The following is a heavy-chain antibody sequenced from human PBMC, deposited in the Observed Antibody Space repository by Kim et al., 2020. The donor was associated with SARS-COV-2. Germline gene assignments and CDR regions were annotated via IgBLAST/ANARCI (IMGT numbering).Heavy chain of an antibody. CDR3: AKRLLWFGESGYGMDV. V-gene: IGHV3-23*01. J-gene: IGHJ6*02. Sequence: GGSLRLSCAASGFTFSSYAMSWVRQAPGKGLEWVSAISGSGGSKYYADSVKGRFTISRDNSKNTLYLQMNSLRAEDTAVYYCAKRLLWFGESGYGMDVWGQGTTVTVSS. CDR1: GFTFSSYA. CDR2: ISGSGGSK. D-gene: IGHD3-10*01.